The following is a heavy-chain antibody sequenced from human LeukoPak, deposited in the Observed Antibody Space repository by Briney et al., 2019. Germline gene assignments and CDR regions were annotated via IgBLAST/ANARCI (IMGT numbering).Heavy chain of an antibody. CDR1: GHTFSIYN. J-gene: IGHJ4*02. V-gene: IGHV1-46*01. Sequence: ASVKVSCKASGHTFSIYNMHWVRQAPGQGLEWVGIINPSGGTSYAQKIQGRVTTTRDTSTTTVYMELSSLRSEDTAVYYCAREGVAATGLDYWGQGTLVTVSS. CDR2: INPSGGT. D-gene: IGHD6-13*01. CDR3: AREGVAATGLDY.